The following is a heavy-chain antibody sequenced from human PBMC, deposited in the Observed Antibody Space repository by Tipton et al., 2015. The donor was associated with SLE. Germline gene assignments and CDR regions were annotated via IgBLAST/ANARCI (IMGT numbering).Heavy chain of an antibody. CDR2: IIPIFGTA. CDR1: GYTFTSYG. Sequence: QSGAEVKKPGASVKVSCKASGYTFTSYGISWVRQAPGQGLEWMGGIIPIFGTANYAQKFQGRVTITADESTSTAYMELSSLRSEDTAVYYCARYNVVVPAPGSDAFDIWGQGTMVTVSS. CDR3: ARYNVVVPAPGSDAFDI. D-gene: IGHD2-2*01. V-gene: IGHV1-69*13. J-gene: IGHJ3*02.